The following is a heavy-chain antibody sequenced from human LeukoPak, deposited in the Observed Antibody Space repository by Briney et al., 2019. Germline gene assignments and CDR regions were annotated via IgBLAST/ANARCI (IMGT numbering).Heavy chain of an antibody. CDR1: GFTFRNYA. CDR3: ATAFYFDSSGPYWYFDL. Sequence: SGGSLRLSCAASGFTFRNYAMSWVRQAPGKGLEWVSVISGSGGSTYYADSVKGRFTISRDNSKNTLYLEVNSLRAEDTAVYYCATAFYFDSSGPYWYFDLWGRGTLVTVSS. V-gene: IGHV3-23*01. J-gene: IGHJ2*01. CDR2: ISGSGGST. D-gene: IGHD3-22*01.